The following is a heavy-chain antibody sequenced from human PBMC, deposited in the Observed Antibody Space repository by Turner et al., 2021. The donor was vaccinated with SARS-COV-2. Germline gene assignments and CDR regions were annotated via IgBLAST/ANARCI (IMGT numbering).Heavy chain of an antibody. D-gene: IGHD3-3*01. Sequence: QVQLLKSGPGLVKPSETLSLTCTVSGGSISRYYWSWIRQPPGKGLEWIGYIYYSGSTNYNPSLKSRVTMSVDTSKNQFSLKLSSVTAADTAVYYCARLNYDFWSGYYTGWFDPWGQGTLVIVSS. CDR1: GGSISRYY. CDR2: IYYSGST. J-gene: IGHJ5*02. CDR3: ARLNYDFWSGYYTGWFDP. V-gene: IGHV4-59*08.